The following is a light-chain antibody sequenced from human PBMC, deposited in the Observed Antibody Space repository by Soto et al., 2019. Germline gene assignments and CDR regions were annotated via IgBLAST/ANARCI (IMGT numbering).Light chain of an antibody. J-gene: IGLJ1*01. CDR2: DVI. CDR1: SSDVGGYNY. V-gene: IGLV2-8*01. Sequence: QSALTQPPSASGSPGQSVTISCTGSSSDVGGYNYVSWYQQHPGKAPKLMIYDVIKRPSGVPDRFSGSKSGNTASLTVSGLQSEDEADYYCSPYTGSNTLGVFGTGTKLTVL. CDR3: SPYTGSNTLGV.